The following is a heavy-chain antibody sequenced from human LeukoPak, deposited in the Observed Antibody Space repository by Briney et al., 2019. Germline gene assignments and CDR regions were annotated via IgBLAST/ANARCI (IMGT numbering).Heavy chain of an antibody. D-gene: IGHD2-2*01. CDR1: GGTFSSYA. J-gene: IGHJ5*02. CDR2: IIPIFGTA. CDR3: ARVPPHYCSSTSCPHNWFDP. V-gene: IGHV1-69*13. Sequence: ASVKVSCKASGGTFSSYAISWVRQAPGQGLEWMGGIIPIFGTANYAQKFQGRVTITADESTSTAYMELSSLRSEDTAVYYCARVPPHYCSSTSCPHNWFDPWGQGTLVTVSS.